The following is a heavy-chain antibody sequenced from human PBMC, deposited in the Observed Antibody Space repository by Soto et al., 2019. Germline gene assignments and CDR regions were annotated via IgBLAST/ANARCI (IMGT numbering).Heavy chain of an antibody. CDR3: ARESLSPSITMVRGVIDY. D-gene: IGHD3-10*01. CDR2: ISSSGSTI. Sequence: QVQLVESGGGLVKPGGSLRLSCAASGFTFSDYYMSWIRQAPGKGLEWVSYISSSGSTIYYADSVKGRFTISRDNAKNSLYLQMNSLRAEDTAVYYCARESLSPSITMVRGVIDYWGQGTLVTVSS. J-gene: IGHJ4*02. CDR1: GFTFSDYY. V-gene: IGHV3-11*01.